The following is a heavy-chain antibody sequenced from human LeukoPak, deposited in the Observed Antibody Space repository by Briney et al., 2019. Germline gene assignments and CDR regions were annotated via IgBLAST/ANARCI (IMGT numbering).Heavy chain of an antibody. J-gene: IGHJ5*02. D-gene: IGHD2-21*02. V-gene: IGHV4-59*01. CDR2: VAYSGSS. CDR1: GDSLNTYY. CDR3: ARVVRGVVTSNWFDP. Sequence: PSETLSLTCTVSGDSLNTYYWTWIRQTPGKGLVWIGFVAYSGSSNYNPSLKSRVSISIDTSKNQFSLALTSVTPADTAVHYCARVVRGVVTSNWFDPWGQGTLVTVSS.